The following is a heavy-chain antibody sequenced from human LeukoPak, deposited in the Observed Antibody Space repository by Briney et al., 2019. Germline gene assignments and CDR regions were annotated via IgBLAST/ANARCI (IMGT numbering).Heavy chain of an antibody. Sequence: ASVKVSCKASGYTYTSYGVSWVRQAPGQGLEWLGWISVYNGNTIYAQKLQGRVTMTTDTSTSTAYMDLRSLRSDDTAVYYCARVIIFSGSAVGGGPYWGRGPLVTVSS. V-gene: IGHV1-18*01. CDR3: ARVIIFSGSAVGGGPY. D-gene: IGHD6-19*01. CDR2: ISVYNGNT. CDR1: GYTYTSYG. J-gene: IGHJ4*02.